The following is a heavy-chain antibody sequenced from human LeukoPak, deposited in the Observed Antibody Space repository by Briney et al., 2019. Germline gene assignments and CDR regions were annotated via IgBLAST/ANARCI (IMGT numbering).Heavy chain of an antibody. CDR2: ISSSGSTI. D-gene: IGHD3-22*01. V-gene: IGHV3-48*01. CDR3: ARDDISTGYSLFDY. Sequence: GGSLRLSCAASGFTFSSYTMNWVRQAPGKGLEWVSYISSSGSTIYYADSAKGRLTISRDNVKNSLYLRMNSLRAEDTAVYYCARDDISTGYSLFDYWGQGTLVIVSS. CDR1: GFTFSSYT. J-gene: IGHJ4*02.